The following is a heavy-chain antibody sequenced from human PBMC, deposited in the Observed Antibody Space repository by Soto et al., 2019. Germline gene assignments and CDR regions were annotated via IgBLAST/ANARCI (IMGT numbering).Heavy chain of an antibody. V-gene: IGHV3-23*01. CDR1: GFTFSSYA. J-gene: IGHJ4*02. CDR3: ANGGGRVARVVPAVNFDY. CDR2: ISGSGGST. D-gene: IGHD2-2*01. Sequence: EVQLLESGGGLVQPGGSLRLSCAASGFTFSSYAMSWVRQAPGKGLEWVSAISGSGGSTYYADSVKGRFTISRDNSTNPLYVEMNSLRAEDTAVNYCANGGGRVARVVPAVNFDYWGQGTLVTVSS.